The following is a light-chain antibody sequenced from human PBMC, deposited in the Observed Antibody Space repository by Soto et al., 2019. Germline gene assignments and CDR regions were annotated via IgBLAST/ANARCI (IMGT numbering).Light chain of an antibody. Sequence: QSALTQPASVSGSPGQSTTISCTGTGSDIGAYNTVAWYQQHPRRVPKLMIYEVTNRPSGISNRFSGSKSGDTASLTISGLQAEDEGDYYCSSYTRGNTYVFGTGTKVTVL. CDR3: SSYTRGNTYV. V-gene: IGLV2-14*01. J-gene: IGLJ1*01. CDR2: EVT. CDR1: GSDIGAYNT.